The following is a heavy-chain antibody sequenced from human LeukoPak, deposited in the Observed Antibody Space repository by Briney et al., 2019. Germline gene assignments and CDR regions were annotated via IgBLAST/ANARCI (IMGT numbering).Heavy chain of an antibody. CDR1: GLTVSSNY. J-gene: IGHJ4*02. CDR3: ARDWGNWNYDY. V-gene: IGHV3-66*01. D-gene: IGHD1-7*01. Sequence: GGSLRLSCAASGLTVSSNYMSWVRQAPGKGLEWVSLISSGGSTYYADSVRGRFTISRDNSKNTLYLQMNSLRAEDTAVYYCARDWGNWNYDYWGQGTLVTSPQ. CDR2: ISSGGST.